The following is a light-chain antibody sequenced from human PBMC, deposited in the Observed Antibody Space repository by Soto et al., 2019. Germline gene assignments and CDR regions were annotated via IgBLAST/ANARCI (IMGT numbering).Light chain of an antibody. CDR1: QSVSES. V-gene: IGKV3-11*01. CDR3: QQRSNWPPTWT. J-gene: IGKJ1*01. CDR2: DAS. Sequence: IVLTQYTATVSLSPGERATLSSGGSQSVSESLDWYQQTPGQAPRLLIYDASNRATGIPPRFSGSGSGTDFPLTISSLEPEDFAVYYCQQRSNWPPTWTFGQGTKVDI.